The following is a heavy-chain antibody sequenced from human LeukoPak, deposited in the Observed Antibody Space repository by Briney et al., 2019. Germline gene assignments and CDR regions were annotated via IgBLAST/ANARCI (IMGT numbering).Heavy chain of an antibody. D-gene: IGHD2-21*02. CDR2: IKQDGSEK. J-gene: IGHJ4*02. Sequence: PGGSLRLSCAASGFTFSRYWMTWVRQAPGKGLEWVANIKQDGSEKYYVDSVKGRFTISRDNSRNTLFLQLNSLSADDTAIYYCAKEPPYCGGDCFFLLDYWGRGTLVTVSS. V-gene: IGHV3-7*05. CDR3: AKEPPYCGGDCFFLLDY. CDR1: GFTFSRYW.